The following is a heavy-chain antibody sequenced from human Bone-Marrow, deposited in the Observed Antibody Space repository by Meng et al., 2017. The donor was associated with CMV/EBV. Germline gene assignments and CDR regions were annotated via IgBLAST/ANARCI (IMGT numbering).Heavy chain of an antibody. CDR2: IYYSGST. V-gene: IGHV4-39*01. J-gene: IGHJ5*02. D-gene: IGHD2-2*01. CDR1: GGSISSSSYY. CDR3: ARQSLGYCSSTNCWGHNWFDP. Sequence: SETLSLTCTVSGGSISSSSYYWGWIRQPPGKGLEWIGSIYYSGSTYYNPSLKSRVTISVDTSKNQFSLKLSSVTAADTAVYYCARQSLGYCSSTNCWGHNWFDPWGQGTLVTVSS.